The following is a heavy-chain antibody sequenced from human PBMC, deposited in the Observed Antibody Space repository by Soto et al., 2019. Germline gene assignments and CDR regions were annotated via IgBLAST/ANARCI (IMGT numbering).Heavy chain of an antibody. Sequence: QITLKESGPTQVKPTQTLTLTCTFSGFSLSTSGVGVGWIRQPPGKGLEWLALIYWNDDKRYSPSLKSRLTITKDTSKNQVVLTMTNMDPVDTATYYCAHASDYYDSSGYPAFDIWGQGTMVTVSS. V-gene: IGHV2-5*01. J-gene: IGHJ3*02. CDR3: AHASDYYDSSGYPAFDI. D-gene: IGHD3-22*01. CDR2: IYWNDDK. CDR1: GFSLSTSGVG.